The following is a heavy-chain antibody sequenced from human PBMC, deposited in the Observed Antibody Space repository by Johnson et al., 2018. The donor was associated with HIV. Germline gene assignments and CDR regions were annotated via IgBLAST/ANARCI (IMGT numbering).Heavy chain of an antibody. CDR1: GFTFSSYA. J-gene: IGHJ3*02. CDR2: ISGSGGST. CDR3: ARDIVGAPDAFVI. D-gene: IGHD1-26*01. Sequence: VQLVESGGGLVQPGGSLRLSCAASGFTFSSYAMSWVRQAPGKGLEWVSAISGSGGSTYYADSVQGRFTISRDNSKNTLYLQMNSLRAEDTAVYYCARDIVGAPDAFVIWGQGTMVTVSS. V-gene: IGHV3-23*04.